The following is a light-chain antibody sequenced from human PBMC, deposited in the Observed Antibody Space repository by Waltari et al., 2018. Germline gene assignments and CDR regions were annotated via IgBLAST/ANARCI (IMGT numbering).Light chain of an antibody. CDR1: QGIRND. V-gene: IGKV1-6*01. CDR3: LQDYNYPRT. CDR2: AAS. Sequence: AIQMTQSPSSLSASVGDRVTITCRASQGIRNDLGWYQQKPGKAPTLLIYAASILQSGVPSRFSGSGSGTDFTLTVSSLQPEDFATYYCLQDYNYPRTFGQGTKVEIK. J-gene: IGKJ1*01.